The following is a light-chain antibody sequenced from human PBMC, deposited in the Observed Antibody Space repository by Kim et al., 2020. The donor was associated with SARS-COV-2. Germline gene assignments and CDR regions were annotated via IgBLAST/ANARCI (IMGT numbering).Light chain of an antibody. J-gene: IGKJ2*03. CDR2: GAS. Sequence: DIEMTQSPSALSASVGDRVTITCRATQSVSINLNWYQQRPGKAPRLLIYGASTLQSGVPSSFSGSGSGTGFTLTISSLQPEDFAIYYCQQTFSTQYSFGQGTKLEI. CDR1: QSVSIN. V-gene: IGKV1-39*01. CDR3: QQTFSTQYS.